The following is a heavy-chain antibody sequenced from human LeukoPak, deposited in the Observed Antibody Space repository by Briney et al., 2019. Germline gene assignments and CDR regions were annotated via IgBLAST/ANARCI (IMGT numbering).Heavy chain of an antibody. V-gene: IGHV1-8*01. D-gene: IGHD3-22*01. CDR1: GYTFTSYD. J-gene: IGHJ4*02. CDR2: MNPNSGNT. Sequence: ASVKVSCKASGYTFTSYDINWVRQATGQGIEWMGWMNPNSGNTGYAQKFQGRVTMTRNTSISTAYMELSSLRSEDTAVYYCARSYMIVRDGSVGYWGQGTLVTVSS. CDR3: ARSYMIVRDGSVGY.